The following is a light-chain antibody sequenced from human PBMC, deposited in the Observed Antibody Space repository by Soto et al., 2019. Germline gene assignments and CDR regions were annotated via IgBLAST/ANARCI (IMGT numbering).Light chain of an antibody. CDR1: QSISSW. Sequence: DIQMTQSPSTLSASVGDRVTITCRASQSISSWLAWYQQKPGKAPNLLIYKASSLESGVPYRFSGIGSGTESTLTTSSLQPVAFATYFCQQYNSYPLFGQGTKLEIK. V-gene: IGKV1-5*03. CDR3: QQYNSYPL. CDR2: KAS. J-gene: IGKJ2*01.